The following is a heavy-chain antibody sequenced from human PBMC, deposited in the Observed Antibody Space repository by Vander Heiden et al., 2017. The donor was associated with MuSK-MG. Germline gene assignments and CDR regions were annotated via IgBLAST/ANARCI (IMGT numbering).Heavy chain of an antibody. D-gene: IGHD1-26*01. CDR3: ARTSSGSYYPFDY. CDR2: IYYSGST. Sequence: QVQLQESGPGLVKPSETLSLTCTVSGGSISSYYWSWIRQPPGKGLEWIGYIYYSGSTNYKPSLKSRVTISVDTAKNQFSLKLSSVTAADTAVYYCARTSSGSYYPFDYWGQGTLVTVSS. J-gene: IGHJ4*02. CDR1: GGSISSYY. V-gene: IGHV4-59*01.